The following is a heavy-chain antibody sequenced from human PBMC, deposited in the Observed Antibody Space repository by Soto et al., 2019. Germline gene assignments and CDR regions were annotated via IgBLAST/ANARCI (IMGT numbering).Heavy chain of an antibody. CDR1: GYSFSNYW. Sequence: GESLKISCKASGYSFSNYWIGWVSQMPGKGLEGMAIINPGDSESRYSPSFQGQVTISADKSISTAYLQWSSLKASDTAMYYCARTRYYYDSSGYYYYYGMDVWGQGTTVTVSS. D-gene: IGHD3-22*01. V-gene: IGHV5-51*01. CDR2: INPGDSES. CDR3: ARTRYYYDSSGYYYYYGMDV. J-gene: IGHJ6*02.